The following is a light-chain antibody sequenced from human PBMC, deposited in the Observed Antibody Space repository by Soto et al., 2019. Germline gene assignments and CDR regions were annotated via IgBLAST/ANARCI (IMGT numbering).Light chain of an antibody. J-gene: IGKJ1*01. Sequence: DIQMTQSPSTLCASVGDRVTLTCRASQSISSWLAWYQQKPGKAPKLLIYDASSLESGVPSMFSGSGSGTEFTLTISSLQPDDFATYYCQQYNSYSTFGQGTKVDIK. CDR1: QSISSW. V-gene: IGKV1-5*01. CDR2: DAS. CDR3: QQYNSYST.